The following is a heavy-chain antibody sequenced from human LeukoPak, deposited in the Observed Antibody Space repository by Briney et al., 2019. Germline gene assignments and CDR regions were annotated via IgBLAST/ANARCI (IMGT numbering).Heavy chain of an antibody. CDR1: GFTFSSYA. CDR3: ARERSVDYGDPMGY. CDR2: ISYDGSNK. J-gene: IGHJ4*02. Sequence: PGGSLRLSCAASGFTFSSYAMHWVRQAPGKGLEWVAVISYDGSNKYYADSVKGRFTISRDNSKDTLYLQMNSLRAEDTAVYYCARERSVDYGDPMGYWGQGTLVTVSS. V-gene: IGHV3-30-3*01. D-gene: IGHD4-17*01.